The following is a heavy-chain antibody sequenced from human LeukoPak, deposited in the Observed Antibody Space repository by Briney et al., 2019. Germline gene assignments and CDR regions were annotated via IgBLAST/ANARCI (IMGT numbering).Heavy chain of an antibody. CDR1: ANTFTNYH. V-gene: IGHV1-46*01. Sequence: ASVKASCKASANTFTNYHIHWVRQAPGQGLEWMGIINPSSDITTYAQKFQGRITMTRDTSTSTAYMELSSLRSEDTAVYYCAREDCTSPTCFVDYWGQGTLVTVSS. CDR3: AREDCTSPTCFVDY. J-gene: IGHJ4*02. D-gene: IGHD2-2*01. CDR2: INPSSDIT.